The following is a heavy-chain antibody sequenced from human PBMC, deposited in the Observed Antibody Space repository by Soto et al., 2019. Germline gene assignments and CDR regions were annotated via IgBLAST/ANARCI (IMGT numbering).Heavy chain of an antibody. V-gene: IGHV4-30-4*01. CDR1: GDSISSGNKY. CDR3: ARVPSPFDYYYAMDV. J-gene: IGHJ6*02. Sequence: QVQLRESGPGLVMPSQTLSLTCTVSGDSISSGNKYWSWIRQPPEKGLEWIGYIFSSGTTYYNPSLKSRLTMSLDASQNQFSLKLNSLTDADTAVYFCARVPSPFDYYYAMDVWGQGTTVTVSS. CDR2: IFSSGTT. D-gene: IGHD3-16*01.